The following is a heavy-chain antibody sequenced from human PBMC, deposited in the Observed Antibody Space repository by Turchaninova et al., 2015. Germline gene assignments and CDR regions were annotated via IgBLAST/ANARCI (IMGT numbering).Heavy chain of an antibody. CDR2: ISSSGRTI. CDR1: GISLSSYE. Sequence: VPLVESGXXLVXPGGSLXLSCAAPGISLSSYEMNWVRQAQGKGLEWVSDISSSGRTIYYADAVKGRFTISRDNAKNSLYLQMNSLRAEDTAVYYCARADSSGIVDYWGQGTLVTVSS. J-gene: IGHJ4*02. CDR3: ARADSSGIVDY. D-gene: IGHD6-19*01. V-gene: IGHV3-48*03.